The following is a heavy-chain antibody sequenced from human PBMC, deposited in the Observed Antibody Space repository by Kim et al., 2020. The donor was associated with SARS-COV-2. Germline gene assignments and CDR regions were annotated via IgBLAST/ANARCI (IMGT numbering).Heavy chain of an antibody. CDR3: ARSGWIAARADCYYYGMDV. CDR1: GYTFSSYA. CDR2: INPIFGTA. D-gene: IGHD6-6*01. Sequence: SVKVSCKASGYTFSSYAISWVRQAPGQGLEWMGGINPIFGTANYAQKFQGRVTITSDESTSTAYMQLSSLRAEDTAVYYCARSGWIAARADCYYYGMDVWGQGPAVTVS. J-gene: IGHJ6*01. V-gene: IGHV1-69*13.